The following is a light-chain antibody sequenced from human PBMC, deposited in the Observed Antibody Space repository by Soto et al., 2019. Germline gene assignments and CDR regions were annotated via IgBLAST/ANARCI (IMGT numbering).Light chain of an antibody. CDR3: QQRSDWPWT. J-gene: IGKJ1*01. CDR1: EGVGSS. V-gene: IGKV3-15*01. Sequence: ETVMTQSPATLSVSPGERVTLSCRASEGVGSSLAWYQQKPGQAPRLLIYGASTRATGIPARFSGSGSGTEFTLTISSLEPEDFAVYYCQQRSDWPWTFGQGTKV. CDR2: GAS.